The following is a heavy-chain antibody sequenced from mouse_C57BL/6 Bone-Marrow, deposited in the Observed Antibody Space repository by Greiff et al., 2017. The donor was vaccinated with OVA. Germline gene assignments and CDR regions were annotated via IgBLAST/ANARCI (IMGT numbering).Heavy chain of an antibody. V-gene: IGHV1-81*01. Sequence: QVQLKESGAELARPGASVKLSCKASGYTFTSYGISWVKQRTGQGLEWIGEIYPRSGNTYYNEKFKGKATLTADKSSSTAYMELRSLTSEDSAVYFCARYPYDGDVYWYFDVWGTGTTVTVSS. CDR2: IYPRSGNT. CDR1: GYTFTSYG. D-gene: IGHD2-14*01. CDR3: ARYPYDGDVYWYFDV. J-gene: IGHJ1*03.